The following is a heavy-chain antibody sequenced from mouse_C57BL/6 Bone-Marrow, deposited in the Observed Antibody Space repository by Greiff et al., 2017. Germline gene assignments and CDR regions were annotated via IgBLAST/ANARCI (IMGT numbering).Heavy chain of an antibody. J-gene: IGHJ2*01. CDR1: GYTFTSYW. Sequence: QVQLQPPGAELVRPGTSVKLSCKASGYTFTSYWMHWVKQRPGQGLEWIGVIDPSDSYTNYNQKFKGKATLTVDTSSSTAYMQLSSLTSEDSAVYYCASTGDGYFYWGQGTTLTVSS. D-gene: IGHD2-3*01. V-gene: IGHV1-59*01. CDR2: IDPSDSYT. CDR3: ASTGDGYFY.